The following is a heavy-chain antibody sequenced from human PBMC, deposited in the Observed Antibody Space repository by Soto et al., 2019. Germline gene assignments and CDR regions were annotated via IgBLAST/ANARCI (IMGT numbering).Heavy chain of an antibody. J-gene: IGHJ4*02. CDR1: GFTFSSYA. Sequence: EVQLLESGGGLVQPGGSLRLSCAASGFTFSSYAMSWVRQAPGKGLEWVSAISGSGGSTYYADSVKGRFTISRDNSKNTLYLQMNSLRAEATAVYYCAKSGYCSGGSCYLLYFDYWGQGTLVTVSS. CDR2: ISGSGGST. D-gene: IGHD2-15*01. V-gene: IGHV3-23*01. CDR3: AKSGYCSGGSCYLLYFDY.